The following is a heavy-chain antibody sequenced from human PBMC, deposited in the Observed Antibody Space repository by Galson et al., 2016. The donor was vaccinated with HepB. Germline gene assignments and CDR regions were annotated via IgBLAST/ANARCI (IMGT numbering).Heavy chain of an antibody. Sequence: QSGAEVKRPGESLKISCKGSGYSFTNYWIGWVRQMPGKGLEWMGIIYPSNSETRYSPSFQGQVTISADKSISTAFLQWSNLKASDTAMYYCARQGASSYGSGPGYFWGQGSLVTVTS. J-gene: IGHJ4*02. CDR3: ARQGASSYGSGPGYF. V-gene: IGHV5-51*01. D-gene: IGHD3-10*01. CDR2: IYPSNSET. CDR1: GYSFTNYW.